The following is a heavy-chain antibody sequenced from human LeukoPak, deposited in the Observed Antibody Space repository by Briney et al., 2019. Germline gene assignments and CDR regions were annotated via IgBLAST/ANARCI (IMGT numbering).Heavy chain of an antibody. D-gene: IGHD6-19*01. V-gene: IGHV3-48*03. CDR3: ARGPVGEWLVDY. CDR1: GFTLSSYV. CDR2: ISSSGSTI. J-gene: IGHJ4*02. Sequence: GGSLRLSCAASGFTLSSYVMNWVRQAPGKGLEWVSSISSSGSTIYYADSVKGRFTISRDNARDSLYLQMNSLRAEDTAVYYCARGPVGEWLVDYWGQGTLVTVSS.